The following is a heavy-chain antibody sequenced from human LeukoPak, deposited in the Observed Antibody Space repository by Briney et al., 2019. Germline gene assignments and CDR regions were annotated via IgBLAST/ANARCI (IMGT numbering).Heavy chain of an antibody. CDR1: GYTFTRYA. V-gene: IGHV1-2*02. J-gene: IGHJ3*02. Sequence: ASVKVSCKASGYTFTRYAMNWVRQAPGQGLEWMGWTNPNSGGTNYAQKFQGRVTMTRDTSISTAYMELSRLRSDDTAVYYCARDLGYSYGNAFDIWGQGTMVTVSS. D-gene: IGHD5-18*01. CDR3: ARDLGYSYGNAFDI. CDR2: TNPNSGGT.